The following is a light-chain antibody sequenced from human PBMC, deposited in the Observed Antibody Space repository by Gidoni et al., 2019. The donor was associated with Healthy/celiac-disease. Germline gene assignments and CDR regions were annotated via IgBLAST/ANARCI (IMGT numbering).Light chain of an antibody. V-gene: IGLV4-69*01. CDR2: LNSDGSH. CDR1: SGHSSYA. Sequence: QLVLTQSPSASASLGASVKLTCTLSSGHSSYAIAWHQQQPEKGPRYLMKLNSDGSHSKGDGIPDRFSGSSSGAERYLTIASLQSEDEADYYCQTWGTVIQVFGGGTKLTVL. CDR3: QTWGTVIQV. J-gene: IGLJ2*01.